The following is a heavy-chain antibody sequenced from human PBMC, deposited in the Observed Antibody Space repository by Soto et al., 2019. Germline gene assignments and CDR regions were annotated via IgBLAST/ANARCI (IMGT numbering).Heavy chain of an antibody. CDR1: GYTFSSYG. CDR2: ISYNGHDI. D-gene: IGHD1-26*01. V-gene: IGHV3-30*03. Sequence: QVQLVESGGGVVQPGRSLRLSCAASGYTFSSYGMHWVRQAPGKGLEWVAVISYNGHDIHSADSVQDRFTISRDSSKNTLFLPMPRLRAEDTAVYFCARHSPIFVYCVQGTLVTVSS. CDR3: ARHSPIFVY. J-gene: IGHJ4*02.